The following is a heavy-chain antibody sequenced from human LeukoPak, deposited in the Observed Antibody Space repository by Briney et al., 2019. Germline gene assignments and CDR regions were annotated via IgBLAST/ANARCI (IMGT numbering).Heavy chain of an antibody. CDR3: ARWGAAAGSAFDI. J-gene: IGHJ3*02. CDR2: ISSSGSNI. D-gene: IGHD6-13*01. CDR1: GFTFSSYE. V-gene: IGHV3-48*03. Sequence: PGGSLRLSCAASGFTFSSYEMNWVRQAPGKGLEWVSYISSSGSNIYYADSVKGRFTISRDNAKNSLYLQMNSLRAEDTAVYYCARWGAAAGSAFDIWGQGTMVTVSS.